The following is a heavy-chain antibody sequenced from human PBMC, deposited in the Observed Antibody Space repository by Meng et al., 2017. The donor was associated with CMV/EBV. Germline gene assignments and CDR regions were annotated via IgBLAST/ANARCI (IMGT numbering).Heavy chain of an antibody. CDR1: GGSISRISSY. Sequence: QLPHHGSGPVLVRPSRTLSLTCTVCGGSISRISSYWGWIRQPPGKGLEWIGSIYYSGSTYYNPSLKSRVTISVDTSNNQFSLKLSSVTAADTAVYYCASLAGDYWGQGTLVTVSS. CDR2: IYYSGST. D-gene: IGHD3-10*01. V-gene: IGHV4-39*07. J-gene: IGHJ4*02. CDR3: ASLAGDY.